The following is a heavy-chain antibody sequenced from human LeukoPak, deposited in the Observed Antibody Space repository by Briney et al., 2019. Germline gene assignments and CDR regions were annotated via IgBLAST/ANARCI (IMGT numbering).Heavy chain of an antibody. CDR3: AREIDLGYFDY. CDR1: GGSISSYY. D-gene: IGHD7-27*01. CDR2: IYYSGST. V-gene: IGHV4-59*01. Sequence: AETLSLTCTVSGGSISSYYWSWIRRPPGQGLEWIGYIYYSGSTNYNPPLKSRVTISVDTSKNQFSLKLSSVTAADTAVYYCAREIDLGYFDYWGQGTLVTVSS. J-gene: IGHJ4*02.